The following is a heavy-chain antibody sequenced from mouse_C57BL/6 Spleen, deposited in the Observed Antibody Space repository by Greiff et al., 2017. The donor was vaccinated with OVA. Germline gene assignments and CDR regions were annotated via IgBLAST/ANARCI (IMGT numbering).Heavy chain of an antibody. J-gene: IGHJ4*01. D-gene: IGHD4-1*01. CDR2: IWGDGST. CDR3: AKSLSNWDDAMDY. Sequence: VKLVESGPGLVAPSQSLSITCPVSGFSFTSYGVSWVRQPPGKGLEWLGVIWGDGSTHYHSALISRLSISKDNSKSQVFLKLNSLQTDDTATYYCAKSLSNWDDAMDYWGQGTSVTVSS. V-gene: IGHV2-3*01. CDR1: GFSFTSYG.